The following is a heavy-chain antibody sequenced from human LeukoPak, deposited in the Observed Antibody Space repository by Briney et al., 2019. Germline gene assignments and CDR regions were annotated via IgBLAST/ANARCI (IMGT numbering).Heavy chain of an antibody. V-gene: IGHV3-7*03. J-gene: IGHJ6*03. CDR1: GFTFSSYW. CDR3: ASLTFEYYYMDV. D-gene: IGHD3-9*01. CDR2: IKQDGSEK. Sequence: GSLRLSCAASGFTFSSYWMSWVRQAPGKGLEWVANIKQDGSEKYYVDSVKGRFTISRDNAKNSLYLQMNSLRAEDTAVYYCASLTFEYYYMDVWGKGTTVTVSS.